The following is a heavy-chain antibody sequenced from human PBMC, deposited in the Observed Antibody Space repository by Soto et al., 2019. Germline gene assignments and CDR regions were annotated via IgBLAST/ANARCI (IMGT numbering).Heavy chain of an antibody. J-gene: IGHJ4*02. CDR2: MSYDGSNE. Sequence: QVQLVESGGGVVQPGRSLRLSCAASGFTFSHYAMHWVRQAPGKGLEWVALMSYDGSNEYYADSVKGRFTISRDNSKNTLYVQMNSLRAADTAVDYCAKDGSHNFDYWGQGTLVTVSS. D-gene: IGHD1-26*01. CDR1: GFTFSHYA. CDR3: AKDGSHNFDY. V-gene: IGHV3-30*18.